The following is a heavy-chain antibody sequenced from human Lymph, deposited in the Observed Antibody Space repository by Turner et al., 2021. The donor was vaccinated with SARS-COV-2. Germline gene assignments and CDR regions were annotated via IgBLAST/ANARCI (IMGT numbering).Heavy chain of an antibody. Sequence: EVQLVESGGGLVKPGVSLRLSCAASGFPFSTYSMNWVRQAPGKGLEWISSISSSSSYIYYADSVKGRFTISRDDAKNSLYLQMNSLRAEDTAVYYCARDIPTTADYFDYWGQGTLVTVSS. CDR1: GFPFSTYS. V-gene: IGHV3-21*01. CDR2: ISSSSSYI. D-gene: IGHD4-17*01. CDR3: ARDIPTTADYFDY. J-gene: IGHJ4*02.